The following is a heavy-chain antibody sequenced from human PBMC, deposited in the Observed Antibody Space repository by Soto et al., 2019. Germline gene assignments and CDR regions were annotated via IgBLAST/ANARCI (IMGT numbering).Heavy chain of an antibody. CDR1: GFTLSSYC. CDR3: ARDERYFDGLYPWYY. D-gene: IGHD3-9*01. V-gene: IGHV3-33*01. J-gene: IGHJ4*02. Sequence: GGALRLSCAGSGFTLSSYCMHLGRQAPGRGMGWVEVIGYDESKKYYADSVRGRSTISRKNSKNTLYLQMNSLRAEDTALYYCARDERYFDGLYPWYYWGRGTLVPVSS. CDR2: IGYDESKK.